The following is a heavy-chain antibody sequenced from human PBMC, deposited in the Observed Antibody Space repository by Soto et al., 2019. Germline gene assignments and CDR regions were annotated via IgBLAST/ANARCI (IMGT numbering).Heavy chain of an antibody. CDR2: IRGSGGGT. D-gene: IGHD2-21*02. J-gene: IGHJ4*02. V-gene: IGHV3-23*01. Sequence: EVQLLESGGGLVQPGGSPRLSCAASGFTFHTFAMSWVRQAPGKGLEWVSAIRGSGGGTYFADSVEGRFAVSRDNSKNTLYLQMDSLTADDTAFYYCAKGGVTGKFDSWGQGTLVTVSS. CDR3: AKGGVTGKFDS. CDR1: GFTFHTFA.